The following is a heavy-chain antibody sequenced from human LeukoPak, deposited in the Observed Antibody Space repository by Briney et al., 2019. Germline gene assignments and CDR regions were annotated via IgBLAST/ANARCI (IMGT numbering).Heavy chain of an antibody. D-gene: IGHD6-13*01. Sequence: SETLSLTCAVSGGSISSGGYSWSWIRQPPGKGLEWIGYIYHCGSTYYNPSLKSRVTISVDRSKNQFSLKLSSVTAADTAVYYCARGVIAGDPYFDYWGQGTLVTVSS. CDR1: GGSISSGGYS. CDR2: IYHCGST. V-gene: IGHV4-30-2*01. J-gene: IGHJ4*02. CDR3: ARGVIAGDPYFDY.